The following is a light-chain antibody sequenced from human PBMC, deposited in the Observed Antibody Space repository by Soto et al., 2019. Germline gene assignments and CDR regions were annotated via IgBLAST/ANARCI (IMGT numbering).Light chain of an antibody. CDR1: QGVGNKY. V-gene: IGKV3-20*01. CDR2: AAS. J-gene: IGKJ5*01. CDR3: QQYTNAHGIT. Sequence: EIALTQSPGTLSLSPGERAILSCRASQGVGNKYLAWYQQRPGQAPSLLIYAASSRATGVPDRFSGCGSGTEFTLTISRLEPEDFAVNYCQQYTNAHGITFGQGTRLEIK.